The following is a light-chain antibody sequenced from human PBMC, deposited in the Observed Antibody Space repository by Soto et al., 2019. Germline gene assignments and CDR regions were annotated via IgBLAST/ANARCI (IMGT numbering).Light chain of an antibody. Sequence: DILLAQSPATLSLSPGERATLSCRASQTISNYLAWYQQKPGQAPRLLIYDASNRAAGIPARFSGRGSGADFTLTISSLEPEDFAVYYCQQRRNWPPTFGQGTRVELK. J-gene: IGKJ1*01. CDR1: QTISNY. CDR2: DAS. V-gene: IGKV3-11*01. CDR3: QQRRNWPPT.